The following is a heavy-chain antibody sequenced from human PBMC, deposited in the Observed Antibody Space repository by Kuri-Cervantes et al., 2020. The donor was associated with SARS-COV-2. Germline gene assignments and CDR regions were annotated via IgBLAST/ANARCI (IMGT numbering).Heavy chain of an antibody. CDR2: IYYSGST. V-gene: IGHV4-59*11. CDR1: GGSISSHY. D-gene: IGHD4/OR15-4a*01. CDR3: ARDPNANHNNWFDP. J-gene: IGHJ5*02. Sequence: SETLRLSCTVSGGSISSHYWSWIRQPPGKGLEWIGYIYYSGSTNYNPSLKSRVTISVDTSKNQFSLKLSSVTAADTAVYYCARDPNANHNNWFDPWGQGTLVTVSS.